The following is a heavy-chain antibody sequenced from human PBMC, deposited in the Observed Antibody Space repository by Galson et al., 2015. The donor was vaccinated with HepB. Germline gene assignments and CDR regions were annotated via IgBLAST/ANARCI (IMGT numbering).Heavy chain of an antibody. V-gene: IGHV3-30-3*01. CDR2: ISYDGSEK. D-gene: IGHD3-16*01. J-gene: IGHJ4*02. Sequence: SLRLSCAASGFTFNDYAMHWVRQAPGKGLEWVAVISYDGSEKYYADSVTGRFTISRDNSENTLYLQMNSLRTEDTAVYYCASAGGLTYWGQGTLVTVSS. CDR3: ASAGGLTY. CDR1: GFTFNDYA.